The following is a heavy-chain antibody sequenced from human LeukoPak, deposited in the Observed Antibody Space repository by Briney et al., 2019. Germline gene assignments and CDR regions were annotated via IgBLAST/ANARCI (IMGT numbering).Heavy chain of an antibody. D-gene: IGHD1-26*01. Sequence: SETLSLTCTVSGGSVSSGSYYWSWIRQPPGKGLEWIGYIYYSGSTNYNPSLKSRVTISVDTSKNQFSLKLSSVTAADTAVYYCARDATRDNWFDPWGQGTLVTVSS. CDR3: ARDATRDNWFDP. V-gene: IGHV4-61*01. CDR1: GGSVSSGSYY. CDR2: IYYSGST. J-gene: IGHJ5*02.